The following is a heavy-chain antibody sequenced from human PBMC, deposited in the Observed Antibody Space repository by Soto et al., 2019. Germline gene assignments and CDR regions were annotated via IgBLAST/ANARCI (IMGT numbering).Heavy chain of an antibody. CDR2: INHSGST. V-gene: IGHV4-34*01. Sequence: SETLSLTCAVYGGSFSGYYWSWIRQPPGKGLEWIGEINHSGSTNYNPSLKSRVTISVDTSKNQFSLKLSSVTAADTAVYYCAREYLRGYDFWSGYYYNWFDPWGQGTLVTV. D-gene: IGHD3-3*01. CDR1: GGSFSGYY. CDR3: AREYLRGYDFWSGYYYNWFDP. J-gene: IGHJ5*02.